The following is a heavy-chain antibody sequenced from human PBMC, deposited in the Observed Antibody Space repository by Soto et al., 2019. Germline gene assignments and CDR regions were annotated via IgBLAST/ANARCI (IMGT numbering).Heavy chain of an antibody. Sequence: SVKVSCKASGGTFSSYAISWVRQAPGQGLEWMGGIIPIFGTANYAQKFQGRVTITADESTSTAYMELSSLRSEDTAVYYCARGQGITIVKYYYGMDVWGQGTTVTVSS. D-gene: IGHD3-10*01. V-gene: IGHV1-69*13. J-gene: IGHJ6*02. CDR2: IIPIFGTA. CDR3: ARGQGITIVKYYYGMDV. CDR1: GGTFSSYA.